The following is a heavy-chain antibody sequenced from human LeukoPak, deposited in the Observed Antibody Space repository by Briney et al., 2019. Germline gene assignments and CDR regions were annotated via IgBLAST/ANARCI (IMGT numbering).Heavy chain of an antibody. CDR1: GGSINNYY. CDR2: VHHGGTT. Sequence: SETLSLTCTVFGGSINNYYWTWIRQPPGKRLEWIGYVHHGGTTNYNPSLKSRVTISLDTSKKQFSLKLTSVTAADTAVYYCARQYYGSGSYFDFWGQGTLVTVSS. J-gene: IGHJ4*02. D-gene: IGHD3-10*01. V-gene: IGHV4-59*08. CDR3: ARQYYGSGSYFDF.